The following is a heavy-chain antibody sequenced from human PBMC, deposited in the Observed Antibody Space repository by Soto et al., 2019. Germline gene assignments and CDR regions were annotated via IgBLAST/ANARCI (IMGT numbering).Heavy chain of an antibody. D-gene: IGHD2-15*01. Sequence: PWETLSLTCAVSGFFISSGNYWGWIRKPPGKGLEWIGSIFHGGNTYYNPSLKSRVTISVDMSKNQFSLKLNSVTAADTAVYYCARARWYDAFDVWGQGTVVTVS. CDR3: ARARWYDAFDV. CDR1: GFFISSGNY. J-gene: IGHJ3*01. V-gene: IGHV4-38-2*01. CDR2: IFHGGNT.